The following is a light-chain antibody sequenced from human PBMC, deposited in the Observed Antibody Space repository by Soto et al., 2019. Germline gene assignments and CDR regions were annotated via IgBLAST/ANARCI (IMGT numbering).Light chain of an antibody. J-gene: IGKJ3*01. CDR1: ESISSW. CDR3: QQYNSCPFT. Sequence: DIQMTQSPSTLSASVGDRVTITCRASESISSWLAWYQQKPGKAPKLLIYKASSLESGVPSRFSGSGSRTEFTLTISSRQPDDFATYYFQQYNSCPFTFGPGTKVDSK. CDR2: KAS. V-gene: IGKV1-5*03.